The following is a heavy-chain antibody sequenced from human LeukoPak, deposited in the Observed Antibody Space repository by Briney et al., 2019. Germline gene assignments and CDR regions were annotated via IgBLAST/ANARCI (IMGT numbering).Heavy chain of an antibody. CDR3: ARERGTLAVAGDAVDI. Sequence: ASVKVSCKASGYTFTGYYMHWVRQAPGQGLEWMGWINPNSGGTNYAQKFQGRITMTRDTSINTAYMEVRRLTSDDTAVYYCARERGTLAVAGDAVDIWGQGTMVTVSS. D-gene: IGHD6-19*01. V-gene: IGHV1-2*02. J-gene: IGHJ3*02. CDR1: GYTFTGYY. CDR2: INPNSGGT.